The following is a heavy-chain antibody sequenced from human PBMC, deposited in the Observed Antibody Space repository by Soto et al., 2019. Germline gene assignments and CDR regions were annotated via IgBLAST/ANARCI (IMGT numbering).Heavy chain of an antibody. CDR1: GGSVSNKTYY. D-gene: IGHD4-17*01. CDR3: ARTTAVPNTLRSRYFFDY. J-gene: IGHJ4*02. Sequence: SETLSLTCSVSGGSVSNKTYYWSWIRQPPGKRLEWIGYVYYSGTTNYNPSLKSRVTISVDLSKNQFSLRLSSVTTAGTALYYCARTTAVPNTLRSRYFFDYWGQGTLVTVSS. CDR2: VYYSGTT. V-gene: IGHV4-61*01.